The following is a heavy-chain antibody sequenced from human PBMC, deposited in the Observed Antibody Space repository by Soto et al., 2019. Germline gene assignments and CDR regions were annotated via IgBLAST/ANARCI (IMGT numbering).Heavy chain of an antibody. V-gene: IGHV3-30*18. CDR1: GFTFSSYG. D-gene: IGHD3-10*01. CDR3: AKARVRVLLWFGEVTDAFDI. J-gene: IGHJ3*02. CDR2: ISYDGSNK. Sequence: GGSLRLSCAASGFTFSSYGMHWVRQAPGKGLEWVAVISYDGSNKYYADSVKGRFTISRDNSKNTLYLQMNSLRAEDTAVYYCAKARVRVLLWFGEVTDAFDIWGQGTMVTVSS.